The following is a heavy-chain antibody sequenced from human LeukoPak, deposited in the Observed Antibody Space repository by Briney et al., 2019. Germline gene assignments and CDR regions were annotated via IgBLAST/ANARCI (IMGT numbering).Heavy chain of an antibody. CDR2: ISSSSSTI. CDR3: ARHPTRGEYCSGGSCPVYGY. V-gene: IGHV3-48*04. Sequence: PGGSLRLSRAASGFTFSSYSMNWVRQAPGKGLEWVSYISSSSSTIYYADSVKGRFTISRDNAKNSLYLQMNSLRAEDTAVYYCARHPTRGEYCSGGSCPVYGYWGQGTLVTVSS. J-gene: IGHJ4*02. D-gene: IGHD2-15*01. CDR1: GFTFSSYS.